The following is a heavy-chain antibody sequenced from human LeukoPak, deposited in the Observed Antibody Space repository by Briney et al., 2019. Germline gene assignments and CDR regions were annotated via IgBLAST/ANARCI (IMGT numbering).Heavy chain of an antibody. CDR2: IYPGDSDI. J-gene: IGHJ4*02. D-gene: IGHD3-22*01. CDR1: GYGFTSYW. Sequence: GESLKISCKGSGYGFTSYWIGWVRQMPGKGLEWMGIIYPGDSDIKYSPSFQGQVTISVDRSIRTAYLQWSSLKASDTALYYCTNYYYDSSGYISLDYWGPGTQVTVSS. V-gene: IGHV5-51*01. CDR3: TNYYYDSSGYISLDY.